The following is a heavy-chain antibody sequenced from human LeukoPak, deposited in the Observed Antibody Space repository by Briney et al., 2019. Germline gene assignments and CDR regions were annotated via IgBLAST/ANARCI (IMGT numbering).Heavy chain of an antibody. D-gene: IGHD6-19*01. Sequence: PGGSLRLSCAASGFTFSSYSMNWVRQAPGKGLEWIGEINHSGSTNYNPSLKSRVTISVDTSKNQFSLKLSSVTAADTAVYYCAHRAVAGILNAFDIWGQGTMVTVSS. CDR2: INHSGST. CDR1: GFTFSSYS. CDR3: AHRAVAGILNAFDI. V-gene: IGHV4-34*08. J-gene: IGHJ3*02.